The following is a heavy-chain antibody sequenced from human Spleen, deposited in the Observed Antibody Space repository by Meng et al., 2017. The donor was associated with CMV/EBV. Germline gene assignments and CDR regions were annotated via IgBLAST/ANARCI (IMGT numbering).Heavy chain of an antibody. J-gene: IGHJ6*02. D-gene: IGHD5-18*01. Sequence: SETLSLTCTVSGGSISSYYWSWIRQPPGKGLEWIGYIYYSGSTNYNPSLKSRVTISVDTSKNQFSLKLSSVTAADTAVYYCARESRGYSYGAYYYYGMDVWGQGTTVTVSS. CDR3: ARESRGYSYGAYYYYGMDV. V-gene: IGHV4-59*01. CDR2: IYYSGST. CDR1: GGSISSYY.